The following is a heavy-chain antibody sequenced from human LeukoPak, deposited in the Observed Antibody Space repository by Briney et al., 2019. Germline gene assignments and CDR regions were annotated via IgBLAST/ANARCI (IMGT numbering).Heavy chain of an antibody. Sequence: SETLSLTCAVYGVSFSGYYWSWIRQPPGKGLEWIGEINHSGSTNYNASLKSRVTTSVDKSKNQFSLKLSSLTAADTAVYYCARTNNVFYYFDYWGQGTLVTVSS. D-gene: IGHD1/OR15-1a*01. CDR3: ARTNNVFYYFDY. V-gene: IGHV4-34*01. CDR2: INHSGST. J-gene: IGHJ4*02. CDR1: GVSFSGYY.